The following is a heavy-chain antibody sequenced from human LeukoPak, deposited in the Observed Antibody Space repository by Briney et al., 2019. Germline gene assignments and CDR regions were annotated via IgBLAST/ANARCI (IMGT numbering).Heavy chain of an antibody. D-gene: IGHD4-11*01. CDR2: IRESGGST. J-gene: IGHJ4*02. CDR3: ARQKVGYSSYVFDY. CDR1: GFTFSSYA. V-gene: IGHV3-23*01. Sequence: PGGSLRLSCVASGFTFSSYAMSWVRQAPGKGLEWVSAIRESGGSTHYADSVKGRFTISRDNSKNTLYLQMNSLRAEDTAVYYCARQKVGYSSYVFDYWGQGTLVTVSS.